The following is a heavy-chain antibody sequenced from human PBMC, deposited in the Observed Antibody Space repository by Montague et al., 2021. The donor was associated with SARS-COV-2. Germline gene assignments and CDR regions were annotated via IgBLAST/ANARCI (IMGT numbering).Heavy chain of an antibody. CDR3: ARDPPYSLSWYFDY. J-gene: IGHJ4*02. Sequence: CAISGDSVSSNTAAWNWIRQSPSRGPEWLGGTYYRSKWYYDYAVYAKSRMTISPDTSKNQFALQLSSVTPEDRAEYYCARDPPYSLSWYFDYWGQGTLVTVSS. V-gene: IGHV6-1*01. CDR2: TYYRSKWYY. D-gene: IGHD6-13*01. CDR1: GDSVSSNTAA.